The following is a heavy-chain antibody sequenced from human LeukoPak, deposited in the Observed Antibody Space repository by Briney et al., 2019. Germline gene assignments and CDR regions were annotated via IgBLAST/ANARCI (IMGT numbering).Heavy chain of an antibody. J-gene: IGHJ4*02. Sequence: SETLSLTCTVSGGSISSSYWSWIRQPPGKGLEWIGYIYYSGSTNYNPSLKSRVTISVDTSKNQFSLKLNSVTAADTAVYYCARHYRFQQLGSFDSWGQGTLVTVSS. D-gene: IGHD6-13*01. V-gene: IGHV4-59*08. CDR1: GGSISSSY. CDR3: ARHYRFQQLGSFDS. CDR2: IYYSGST.